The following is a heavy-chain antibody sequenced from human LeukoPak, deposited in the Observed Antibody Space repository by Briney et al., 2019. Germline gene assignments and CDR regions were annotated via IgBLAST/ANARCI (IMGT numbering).Heavy chain of an antibody. Sequence: GGSLRLSCAASGFTDSSNYMSWVRQAPGKGLEWVSFIYSGGSTYYADSVKGRFTISRDNSKNTLYLQMNSLRAEDTAVYYCARGSIAVVTATVGNYFDYWGQGTLVTVSS. V-gene: IGHV3-66*01. J-gene: IGHJ4*02. CDR1: GFTDSSNY. CDR3: ARGSIAVVTATVGNYFDY. D-gene: IGHD2-21*02. CDR2: IYSGGST.